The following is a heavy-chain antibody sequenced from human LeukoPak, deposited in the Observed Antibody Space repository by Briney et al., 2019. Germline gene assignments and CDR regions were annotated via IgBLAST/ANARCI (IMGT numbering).Heavy chain of an antibody. CDR2: IYDTGST. D-gene: IGHD5-12*01. V-gene: IGHV4-59*01. CDR3: ARSKYTGFDYYFDY. J-gene: IGHJ4*02. Sequence: SETLSLTCTVSGGSISTYYWSWLRQPPGKGLEWIGYIYDTGSTNYNPSLKSRVTISVDTSKKQVSLELTSVTAADTAVYYCARSKYTGFDYYFDYWGQGTLVTVSS. CDR1: GGSISTYY.